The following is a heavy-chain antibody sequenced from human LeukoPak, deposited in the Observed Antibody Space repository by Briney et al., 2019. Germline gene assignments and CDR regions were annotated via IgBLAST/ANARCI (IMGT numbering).Heavy chain of an antibody. CDR1: GGSISSYY. V-gene: IGHV4-59*08. CDR2: IYFSGST. Sequence: SETLSLTCTVYGGSISSYYWSWIRQPPGKGLEWIGYIYFSGSTNYNPSLKSRVTISLDTSKNQFSLKLSSVTAADTAVYYCARHWGGKVDYWGQGTLVTVSS. D-gene: IGHD3-16*01. J-gene: IGHJ4*02. CDR3: ARHWGGKVDY.